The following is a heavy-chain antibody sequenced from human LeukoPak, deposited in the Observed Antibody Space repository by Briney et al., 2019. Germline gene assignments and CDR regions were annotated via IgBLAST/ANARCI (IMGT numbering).Heavy chain of an antibody. CDR1: GGSISSYY. CDR3: ARGGSVPASLYAFDI. V-gene: IGHV4-59*01. Sequence: SETLSLTCTVSGGSISSYYWSWIRQPPGKGLEWIGYIYYSGSTNYNPSLKSRVTISVDTSKNQFSLKLSSVTAADTAMYYCARGGSVPASLYAFDIWGQGTLVTVSS. J-gene: IGHJ3*02. D-gene: IGHD3-10*01. CDR2: IYYSGST.